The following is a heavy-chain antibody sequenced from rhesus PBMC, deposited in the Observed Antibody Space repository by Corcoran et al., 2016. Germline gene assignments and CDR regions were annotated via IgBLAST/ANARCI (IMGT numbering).Heavy chain of an antibody. D-gene: IGHD2-15*01. CDR2: IIKKGIGCTA. J-gene: IGHJ4*01. Sequence: EVQLVESGGGLVQHGGSLRLSCAASGFTFSAYYMTLVSHAAGQGPELGGLIIKKGIGCTAEYAAAVKDRFTIARDDAKSIARLQMNSLNTVDTAVDYCARRGYCSSTYCSSFDYWGQGVLVTVSS. CDR3: ARRGYCSSTYCSSFDY. V-gene: IGHV3S22*01. CDR1: GFTFSAYY.